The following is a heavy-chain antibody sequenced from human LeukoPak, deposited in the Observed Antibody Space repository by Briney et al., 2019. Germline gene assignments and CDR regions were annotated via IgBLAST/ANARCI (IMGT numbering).Heavy chain of an antibody. J-gene: IGHJ5*02. D-gene: IGHD6-13*01. CDR1: GGSISSYY. V-gene: IGHV4-39*02. Sequence: SETLSLTCTVSGGSISSYYWGWIRQPPGKGLEWIGSIYYSGNTYYNPSLKSRVTIFVDTSKNHFSLMLSSVTAADTAVYYCARVLQLVNWFDPWGQGTLVTVSS. CDR2: IYYSGNT. CDR3: ARVLQLVNWFDP.